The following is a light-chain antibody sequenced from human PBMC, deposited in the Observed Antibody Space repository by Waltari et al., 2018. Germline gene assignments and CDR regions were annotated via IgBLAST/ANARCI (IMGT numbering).Light chain of an antibody. J-gene: IGKJ2*01. CDR3: HQYNDWPPEDT. CDR2: GAS. Sequence: IVMTQSPPTLSVFPREEAILSCRASQIVTFNVAWYQQKPGQPPRLLIYGASNRAPGVPHRFLGSGAGTDFTLTISSPQSEDSAVYFCHQYNDWPPEDTFGQGTKLEIK. CDR1: QIVTFN. V-gene: IGKV3-15*01.